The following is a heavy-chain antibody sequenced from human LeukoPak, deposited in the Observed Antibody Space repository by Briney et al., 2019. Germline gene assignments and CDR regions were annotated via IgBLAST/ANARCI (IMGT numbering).Heavy chain of an antibody. D-gene: IGHD3-22*01. CDR3: ATGNYYDSRGCYTFGH. Sequence: VGSLRLSCAASEFTFDQYWVHWVRQAPGKGLLWVSRINGDGTITSYADSVKGAFIISRDNAKNTLYLQVSSLRAEDTAVYYCATGNYYDSRGCYTFGHGGQGTLVTVSS. CDR1: EFTFDQYW. V-gene: IGHV3-74*01. J-gene: IGHJ4*02. CDR2: INGDGTIT.